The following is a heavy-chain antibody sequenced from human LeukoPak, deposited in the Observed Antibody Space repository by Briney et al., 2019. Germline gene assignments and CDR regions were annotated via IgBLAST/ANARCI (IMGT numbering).Heavy chain of an antibody. Sequence: GGSLRLSCVVSGFTFSSYHMNWVRQAPGKGLEWVSSISTSRNYIYYADSVTGRFTISRDNAKNSLYLQMNSLRAEDTAVYYCARDYGGSSPFDYWGQGTLVTVSS. CDR2: ISTSRNYI. V-gene: IGHV3-21*01. CDR1: GFTFSSYH. J-gene: IGHJ4*02. CDR3: ARDYGGSSPFDY. D-gene: IGHD4-23*01.